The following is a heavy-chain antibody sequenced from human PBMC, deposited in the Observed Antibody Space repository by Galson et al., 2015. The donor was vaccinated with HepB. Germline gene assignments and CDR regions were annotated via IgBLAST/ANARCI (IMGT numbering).Heavy chain of an antibody. Sequence: QSGAEVKKPGESLKISCQTSGYTFSDYWVGWVRLMPGKGLQWMAIVYPGDSDVRYSPSFEGLVTLSVDKSTSTAYLHWSALRASDSAIYYCARHQMKAFGSDYFYAMDVWGQGTTVTVS. CDR3: ARHQMKAFGSDYFYAMDV. CDR1: GYTFSDYW. J-gene: IGHJ6*02. V-gene: IGHV5-51*01. D-gene: IGHD3-10*01. CDR2: VYPGDSDV.